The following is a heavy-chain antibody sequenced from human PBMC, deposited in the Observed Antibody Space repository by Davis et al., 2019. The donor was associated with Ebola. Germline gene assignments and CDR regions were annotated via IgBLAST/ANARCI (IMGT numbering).Heavy chain of an antibody. CDR1: GVSIRTHY. J-gene: IGHJ4*02. CDR2: IYYTGNT. CDR3: AERGGSV. D-gene: IGHD3-16*01. V-gene: IGHV4-59*11. Sequence: PGGSLRLSCTISGVSIRTHYWSWIRQPPGKGLEWIGSIYYTGNTNYNSSLNSRLTMSVDTSKNQLSLKLRSVTAADTAMYYCAERGGSVWGQGTLVTVSP.